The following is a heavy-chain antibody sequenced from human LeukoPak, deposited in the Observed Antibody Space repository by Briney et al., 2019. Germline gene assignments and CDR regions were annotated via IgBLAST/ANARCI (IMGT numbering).Heavy chain of an antibody. V-gene: IGHV3-33*06. J-gene: IGHJ4*02. CDR1: GFRFSSTG. CDR3: AKDYGTTATAFQLRAPYFDY. D-gene: IGHD6-13*01. CDR2: IWYDGSNS. Sequence: PGRSLRLSCAASGFRFSSTGMHWVRQAPGKGPQWVALIWYDGSNSVYADSVKGRFTISRDNSKNTVHLQMNNLRAEDTAVYYCAKDYGTTATAFQLRAPYFDYWGQGALVTVAS.